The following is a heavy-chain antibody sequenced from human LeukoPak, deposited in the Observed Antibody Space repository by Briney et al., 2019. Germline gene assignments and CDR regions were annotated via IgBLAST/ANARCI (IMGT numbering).Heavy chain of an antibody. CDR3: ASSPRGWGWFDP. J-gene: IGHJ5*02. CDR1: GGSISSYY. Sequence: SETLSLTCTVSGGSISSYYWSWIRQPPGKGLEWIGYIYYSGSTNYNPSLKSRVTISVDTSKNQFSLKLISVTAADTAVYYCASSPRGWGWFDPWGQGTLVTVSS. D-gene: IGHD3-10*01. CDR2: IYYSGST. V-gene: IGHV4-59*01.